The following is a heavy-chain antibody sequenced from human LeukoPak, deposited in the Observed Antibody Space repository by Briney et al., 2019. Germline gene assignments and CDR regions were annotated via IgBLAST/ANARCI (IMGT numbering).Heavy chain of an antibody. CDR1: GFTLSDYY. D-gene: IGHD2-15*01. Sequence: GGSLRLSCAASGFTLSDYYMSWIRQAPGKGLEWVSYISSSSSYSNYADSVKGRFTISRDNAKNSLYPQVNSLRAEDTAVYYCARALYCSGGTCYFALYFDLWGRGTLVTVSS. J-gene: IGHJ2*01. CDR2: ISSSSSYS. CDR3: ARALYCSGGTCYFALYFDL. V-gene: IGHV3-11*05.